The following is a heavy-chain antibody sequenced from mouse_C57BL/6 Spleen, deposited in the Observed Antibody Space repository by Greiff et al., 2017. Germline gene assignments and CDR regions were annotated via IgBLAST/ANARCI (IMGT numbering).Heavy chain of an antibody. Sequence: QVQLQQPGTELVKPGASVKLSCKASGYTFTSYWMHWVKQRPGQGLEWIGNINPSNGGTNYNEKFKSKATLTADKSSSTAYMQLSSLTSEDSAIXYCARDYDYDVRKDYWGQGTTLTVSS. D-gene: IGHD2-4*01. V-gene: IGHV1-53*01. J-gene: IGHJ2*01. CDR2: INPSNGGT. CDR3: ARDYDYDVRKDY. CDR1: GYTFTSYW.